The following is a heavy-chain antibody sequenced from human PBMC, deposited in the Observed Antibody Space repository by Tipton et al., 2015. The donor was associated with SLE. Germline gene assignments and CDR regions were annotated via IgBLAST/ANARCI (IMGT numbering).Heavy chain of an antibody. Sequence: QVQLVQSGAEVKKPGASVKVSCKASGYTFTSYGISWVRQAPGQGLEWMGWISAYNGHTNYAQKLQGRVTMTTDTSTSTAYMELRSLRSDDTAVYYCARVSPEPDWELLDPPLDYWGQGTLVTVSS. CDR3: ARVSPEPDWELLDPPLDY. J-gene: IGHJ4*02. CDR1: GYTFTSYG. D-gene: IGHD1-26*01. V-gene: IGHV1-18*01. CDR2: ISAYNGHT.